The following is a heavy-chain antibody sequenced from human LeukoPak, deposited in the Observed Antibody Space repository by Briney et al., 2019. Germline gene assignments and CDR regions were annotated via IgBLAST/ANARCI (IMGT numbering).Heavy chain of an antibody. CDR1: GYSISSDNY. J-gene: IGHJ6*03. V-gene: IGHV4-38-2*01. D-gene: IGHD5-12*01. CDR3: ARAVAPDYYYYMDV. CDR2: IYYSGST. Sequence: PSETLSLTCAVSGYSISSDNYWVWIRQPPGKGLEWIGSIYYSGSTYYNPSLKSRVTISVDTSKNQFSLKLSSVTAADTAVYYCARAVAPDYYYYMDVWGKGTTVTVSS.